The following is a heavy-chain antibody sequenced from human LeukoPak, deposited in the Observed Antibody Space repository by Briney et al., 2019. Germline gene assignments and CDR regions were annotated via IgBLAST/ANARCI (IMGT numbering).Heavy chain of an antibody. V-gene: IGHV3-43D*03. CDR3: AKGNSGYDYFDY. D-gene: IGHD5-12*01. CDR1: GFISDDYA. J-gene: IGHJ4*02. Sequence: GGSLRLSCAASGFISDDYAMHWVRQAPGKGLEWVSLITWDGGSTYYADSVKGRFTISRDNSKTSLYLQMNSLRAEDTALYYCAKGNSGYDYFDYWGQGTLVTVSS. CDR2: ITWDGGST.